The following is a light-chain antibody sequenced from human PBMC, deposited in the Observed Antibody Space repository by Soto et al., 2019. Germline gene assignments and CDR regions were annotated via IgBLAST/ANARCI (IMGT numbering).Light chain of an antibody. CDR1: QSVSSN. CDR3: QQYNTWWT. Sequence: EIVMTQSPATLSVSPGERATLSCRASQSVSSNLAWYQQKPGQAPRLLIYGASTRATGIPARFSGSGSGTEFTLTISSLQSEDVAVYYCQQYNTWWTFGQGTKVEIK. CDR2: GAS. J-gene: IGKJ1*01. V-gene: IGKV3-15*01.